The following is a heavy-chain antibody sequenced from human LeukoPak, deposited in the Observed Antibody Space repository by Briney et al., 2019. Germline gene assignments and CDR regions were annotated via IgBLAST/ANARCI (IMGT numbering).Heavy chain of an antibody. CDR1: GFTLFWHV. Sequence: PGGSLRLSCSASGFTLFWHVMHWVRQAPGKPLEYVSFIHHNGDITSYADSVRGRFTVSRDNSKNTLFLDLTSLRADDTAVYYCAGDMSGTYSFDYWGQGTLVTVSS. J-gene: IGHJ4*02. V-gene: IGHV3-64D*06. CDR2: IHHNGDIT. D-gene: IGHD1-26*01. CDR3: AGDMSGTYSFDY.